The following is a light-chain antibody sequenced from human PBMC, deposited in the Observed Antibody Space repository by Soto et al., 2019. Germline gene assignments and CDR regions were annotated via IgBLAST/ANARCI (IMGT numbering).Light chain of an antibody. J-gene: IGLJ2*01. CDR3: QSYDSSLSGSEV. Sequence: QSVLTQPPSVSGAPGQRVTISCTGSSSNIGAGYDVHWYQQLPGTAPKLLIYGNSNRPSGVPDRFSGSKSGISASLAITGLQAEDEADYYCQSYDSSLSGSEVFGGGTKLTVL. CDR2: GNS. CDR1: SSNIGAGYD. V-gene: IGLV1-40*01.